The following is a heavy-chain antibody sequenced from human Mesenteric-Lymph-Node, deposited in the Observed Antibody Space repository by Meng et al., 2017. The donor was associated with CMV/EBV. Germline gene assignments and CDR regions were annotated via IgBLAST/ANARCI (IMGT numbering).Heavy chain of an antibody. Sequence: GGSLRLSCKGSGYSFTSYWIGWVRQMPGKGLEWMGMIWLGDSDTRYSPSFQGQVTISADKSINTAYLQWTGLKASDTAMYYCASGSGFYYIIDFWGQGTLVTVSS. V-gene: IGHV5-51*01. CDR1: GYSFTSYW. CDR2: IWLGDSDT. CDR3: ASGSGFYYIIDF. J-gene: IGHJ4*02. D-gene: IGHD3-22*01.